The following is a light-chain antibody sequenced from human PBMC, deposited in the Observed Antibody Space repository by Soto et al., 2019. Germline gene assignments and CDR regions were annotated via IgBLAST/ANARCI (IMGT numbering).Light chain of an antibody. Sequence: DIQMTQSPSSLSASVGDRVTITCRASQGISSYLAWFQQKSGKVPTRLIYDASTLQSGVPSRFSGSGSGTDFTLTITNVQPEDVATYFCLQHDRYPYSFGQGTKL. CDR3: LQHDRYPYS. CDR2: DAS. J-gene: IGKJ2*03. CDR1: QGISSY. V-gene: IGKV1-17*02.